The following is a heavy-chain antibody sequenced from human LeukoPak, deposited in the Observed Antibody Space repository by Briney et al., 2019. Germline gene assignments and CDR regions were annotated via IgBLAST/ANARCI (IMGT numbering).Heavy chain of an antibody. CDR3: ARDPATLDY. CDR2: IYHSGST. Sequence: SETLSLTCTVSGYSISSGYYWGWIRQPPGKGLEWIGSIYHSGSTYYNPSLKSRVTISVDTSKNQFSLKLSSVTAADTAVYHCARDPATLDYWGQGTLVTVSS. D-gene: IGHD5-12*01. V-gene: IGHV4-38-2*02. CDR1: GYSISSGYY. J-gene: IGHJ4*02.